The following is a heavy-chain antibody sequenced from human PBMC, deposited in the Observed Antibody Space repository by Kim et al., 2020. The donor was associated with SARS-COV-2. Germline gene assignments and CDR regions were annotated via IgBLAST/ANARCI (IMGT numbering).Heavy chain of an antibody. CDR1: GSSIGIGYY. CDR2: ISHTGNT. V-gene: IGHV4-38-2*02. Sequence: SETLSLTCTVSGSSIGIGYYWAWIRQPPGRGLEWIGSISHTGNTYSNPSLRGRISISVDTSKRQFSLNVTSVTAADTAVYSCARREISGWFHFDVWGLGT. D-gene: IGHD6-13*01. J-gene: IGHJ3*01. CDR3: ARREISGWFHFDV.